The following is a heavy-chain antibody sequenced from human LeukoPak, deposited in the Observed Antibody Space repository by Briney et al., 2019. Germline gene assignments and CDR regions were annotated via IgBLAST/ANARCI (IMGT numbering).Heavy chain of an antibody. CDR3: ASRYCSSTSCPDY. CDR1: GGSISSSSYY. CDR2: IYYSGST. V-gene: IGHV4-39*01. Sequence: SETLSLTCTVSGGSISSSSYYWGWIRQPTGKGLEWIGSIYYSGSTYYNPSLKSRVTISVDTSKNQFSLKLSSVTAADTAVYYCASRYCSSTSCPDYWGQRTLVTVSS. J-gene: IGHJ4*02. D-gene: IGHD2-2*01.